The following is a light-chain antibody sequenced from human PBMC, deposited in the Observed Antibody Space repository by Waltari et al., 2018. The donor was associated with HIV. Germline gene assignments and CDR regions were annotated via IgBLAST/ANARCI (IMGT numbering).Light chain of an antibody. CDR1: QSIGSW. CDR2: KAS. CDR3: QQYNSYSGT. Sequence: DIQMTQSPFTLSPSVGDRVTITCRASQSIGSWLAWYQQKPGKAPKLLIYKASSLESGVPSRLSGSGSGTEFTLAISSLQPDEFATYFCQQYNSYSGTVGQGTKLEIK. J-gene: IGKJ2*01. V-gene: IGKV1-5*03.